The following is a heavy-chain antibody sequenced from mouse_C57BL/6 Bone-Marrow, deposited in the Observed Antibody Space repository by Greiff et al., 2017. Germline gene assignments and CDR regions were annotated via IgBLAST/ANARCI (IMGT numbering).Heavy chain of an antibody. D-gene: IGHD1-1*01. CDR1: GYTFTSYW. J-gene: IGHJ3*01. V-gene: IGHV1-55*01. Sequence: VQLQQPGAELVKPGASVKMSCKASGYTFTSYWITWVKQRPGQGLEWIGEIYPGSGSTNYNEKFKSKATLTVDTSSSTAYMQLSSLTSEDSAVXDCARGNYGSEGFAYWGQGTLVTVSA. CDR3: ARGNYGSEGFAY. CDR2: IYPGSGST.